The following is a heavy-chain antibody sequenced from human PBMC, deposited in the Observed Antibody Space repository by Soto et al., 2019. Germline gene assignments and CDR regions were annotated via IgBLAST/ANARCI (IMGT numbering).Heavy chain of an antibody. CDR3: ARPIYGDADYYYYGMDV. CDR1: GYSFTSYW. CDR2: IDPSDSYT. Sequence: GESLKISCKGSGYSFTSYWISWVRQMPGKGLEWMGRIDPSDSYTNYSPSFQGHVTISADKSISTAYLQWSSLKASDTAMYYCARPIYGDADYYYYGMDVWGQRTTVTVSS. J-gene: IGHJ6*02. D-gene: IGHD4-17*01. V-gene: IGHV5-10-1*01.